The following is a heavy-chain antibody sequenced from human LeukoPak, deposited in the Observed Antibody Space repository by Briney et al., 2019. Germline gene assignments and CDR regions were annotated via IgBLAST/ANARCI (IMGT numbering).Heavy chain of an antibody. Sequence: PSQTLSLTCTVSDGSITSRNNYWNWIRQSPGKGLEWIGFIYSGGGTNYNPFLRSRVVISADASKNQISLRVESMTAADTAVYYCVKAPTVAGSYGWFDPWGQGTLVTVSS. CDR3: VKAPTVAGSYGWFDP. V-gene: IGHV4-30-4*01. CDR2: IYSGGGT. CDR1: DGSITSRNNY. D-gene: IGHD5-18*01. J-gene: IGHJ5*02.